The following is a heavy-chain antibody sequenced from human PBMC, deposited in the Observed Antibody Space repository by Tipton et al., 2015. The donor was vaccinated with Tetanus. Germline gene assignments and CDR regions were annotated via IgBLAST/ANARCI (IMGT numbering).Heavy chain of an antibody. Sequence: QSGAEVKKPGASVRVSCKTSGYTFTDFWIQWVRQAPGQGLEWMGWINTNTGNPTSAQGFTGRFVFSLDTSVSTAYLQISSLKAEDTAVYYCARRLQTGGDFWGQGTLVTVSS. J-gene: IGHJ4*02. CDR1: GYTFTDFW. CDR2: INTNTGNP. D-gene: IGHD1-14*01. V-gene: IGHV7-4-1*02. CDR3: ARRLQTGGDF.